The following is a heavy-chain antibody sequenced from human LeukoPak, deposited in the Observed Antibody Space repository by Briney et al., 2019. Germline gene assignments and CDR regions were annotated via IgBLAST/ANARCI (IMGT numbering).Heavy chain of an antibody. CDR1: CGSISSYY. V-gene: IGHV4-4*07. Sequence: SETLSLTCTVSCGSISSYYWSWIRQPAGKGLEWIGRIYTSGSTNYNPSLKSRVTMSVDTSKNQFSLKLSSVTAADTAVYYCARDSDIRSGSYYNFWFDPWGQGTLVTVSS. J-gene: IGHJ5*02. CDR2: IYTSGST. D-gene: IGHD3-10*01. CDR3: ARDSDIRSGSYYNFWFDP.